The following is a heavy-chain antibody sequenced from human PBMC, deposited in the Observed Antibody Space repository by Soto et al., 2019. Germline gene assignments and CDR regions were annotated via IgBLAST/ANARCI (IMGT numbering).Heavy chain of an antibody. CDR1: GFTFSSYA. Sequence: EVQLLESGGGLVQPGGSLRLSCAASGFTFSSYAMSWVRQAPGKGLEWVSAISGSGGSTYYADSVKGRCTISRDNSKNTRYLQMNSLRAEDTAVCYCAKGGVWFGNYGMDVWGQGTTVTVSS. J-gene: IGHJ6*02. V-gene: IGHV3-23*01. CDR3: AKGGVWFGNYGMDV. D-gene: IGHD3-10*01. CDR2: ISGSGGST.